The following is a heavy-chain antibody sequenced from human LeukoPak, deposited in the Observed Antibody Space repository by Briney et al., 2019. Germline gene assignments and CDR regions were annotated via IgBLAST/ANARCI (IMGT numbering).Heavy chain of an antibody. Sequence: ASVKVSCKASGYTFTSYGISWVRQAPGQGLEWMGWIGAYNGNTNYAQKLQGRVTMTTDTSTSTAYMELRSLRSDDTAVYYCARYGSGSYRPYYYGMDVWGQGTTVTVSS. J-gene: IGHJ6*02. V-gene: IGHV1-18*01. CDR1: GYTFTSYG. D-gene: IGHD3-10*01. CDR3: ARYGSGSYRPYYYGMDV. CDR2: IGAYNGNT.